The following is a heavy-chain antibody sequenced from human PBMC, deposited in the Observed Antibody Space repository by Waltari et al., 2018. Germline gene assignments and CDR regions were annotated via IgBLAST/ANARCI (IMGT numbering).Heavy chain of an antibody. CDR2: IYNRGST. V-gene: IGHV4-61*02. D-gene: IGHD6-19*01. CDR3: ARDVVAGNYYYYYMDV. Sequence: QVQLQESGPGLVKPSQTLSLTCTGSGGSISSGSYYGSWIRQPAGKGLEWSGRIYNRGSTNYNPSLKSRVTISVDTSKTQFSLKLSSVTAADTAVYYCARDVVAGNYYYYYMDVWGKGTTVTVSS. J-gene: IGHJ6*03. CDR1: GGSISSGSYY.